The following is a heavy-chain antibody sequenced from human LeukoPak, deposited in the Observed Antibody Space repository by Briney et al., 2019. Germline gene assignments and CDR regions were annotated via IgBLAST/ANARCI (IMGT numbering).Heavy chain of an antibody. J-gene: IGHJ5*02. CDR3: ARDHGYSYAP. D-gene: IGHD5-18*01. CDR1: CGSISSSY. Sequence: KTSETLSLTCAVSCGSISSSYWSWIRQPPGKRLEWIGDIFYSGSTKYNPSLKSRVTISVDTSKNQFSLKVSSVTAADTAVYYCARDHGYSYAPWGQGTLVTVSS. V-gene: IGHV4-59*01. CDR2: IFYSGST.